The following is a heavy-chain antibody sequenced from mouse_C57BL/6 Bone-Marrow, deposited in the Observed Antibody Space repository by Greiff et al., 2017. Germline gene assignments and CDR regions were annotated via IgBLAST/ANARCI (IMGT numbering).Heavy chain of an antibody. CDR3: AKSGWYFDY. CDR1: GYTFTSYG. CDR2: INPKNGHT. D-gene: IGHD2-1*01. V-gene: IGHV1-81*01. J-gene: IGHJ2*01. Sequence: VQLQQSGPELARPGASVKMSCKASGYTFTSYGISWVKQSNGKSLEWIGEINPKNGHTYYNEKFKGKATLTADKSSSTAYMELRSLTSEDSAVDFYAKSGWYFDYWGQGTTLTVSS.